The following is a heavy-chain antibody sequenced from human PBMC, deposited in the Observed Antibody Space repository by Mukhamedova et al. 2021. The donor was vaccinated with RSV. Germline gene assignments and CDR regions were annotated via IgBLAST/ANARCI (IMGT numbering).Heavy chain of an antibody. J-gene: IGHJ3*02. Sequence: WVSAISGSGDSTYYADSVKGRFTISRDNSKNTVYLQMNSLRAEDTAVYYCAKFLGYSGSSWRAFDIWGQGTMVTASS. V-gene: IGHV3-23*01. D-gene: IGHD1-26*01. CDR2: ISGSGDST. CDR3: AKFLGYSGSSWRAFDI.